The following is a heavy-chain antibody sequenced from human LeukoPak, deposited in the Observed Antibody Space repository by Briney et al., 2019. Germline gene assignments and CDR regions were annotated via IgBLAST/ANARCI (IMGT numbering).Heavy chain of an antibody. Sequence: GGSLRLSCAASGFTFSSYGMSWVRQAPGKGLEWVSAISGCGGSTYYADSVKGRFTISRDNSKNTLYLQMNSLRAEDTAVYYCAKDTSGSYRVYYFDYWGQGTLVTVSS. CDR2: ISGCGGST. D-gene: IGHD1-26*01. J-gene: IGHJ4*02. CDR3: AKDTSGSYRVYYFDY. CDR1: GFTFSSYG. V-gene: IGHV3-23*01.